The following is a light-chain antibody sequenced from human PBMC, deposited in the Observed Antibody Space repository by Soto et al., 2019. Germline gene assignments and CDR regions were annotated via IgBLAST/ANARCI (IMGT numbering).Light chain of an antibody. CDR1: QDITTF. V-gene: IGKV1-33*01. Sequence: DIQLTQSPSSLSAFVGDSVTITCQASQDITTFLNWYHQRPGKAPKLLISDASALQTGVPSRFRGSGAGTHFSFTISRLQPEDTGTDFCQQYENVPTFGQGTKVEI. CDR3: QQYENVPT. J-gene: IGKJ2*01. CDR2: DAS.